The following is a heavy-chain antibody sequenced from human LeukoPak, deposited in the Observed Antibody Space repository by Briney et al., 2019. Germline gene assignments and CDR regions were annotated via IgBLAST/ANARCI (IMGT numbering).Heavy chain of an antibody. CDR1: GFTFSSYS. J-gene: IGHJ5*02. CDR2: ISSSSSYI. CDR3: ARAPLWFGIPFDP. Sequence: GGSLRLSCAASGFTFSSYSMNWVRQAPGKGLEWVSSISSSSSYIYYADSVKGRFTISRDNAKNSLYLQMNSLRAEDTAVYYCARAPLWFGIPFDPWGQGTLVTVSS. V-gene: IGHV3-21*04. D-gene: IGHD3-10*01.